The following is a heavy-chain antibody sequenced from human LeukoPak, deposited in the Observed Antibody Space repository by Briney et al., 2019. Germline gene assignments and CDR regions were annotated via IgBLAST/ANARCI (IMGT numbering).Heavy chain of an antibody. V-gene: IGHV5-51*01. CDR2: IYPGDSDT. D-gene: IGHD1-26*01. Sequence: GESLKISCKGSGYSFTSYWIGWVRQMPGKGLEWMGIIYPGDSDTRYSPSFQGQVTISADKSISTAYLQWSSLKASDTAVYYCARLRWELLGINWFDPWGQGTLVTVSS. CDR3: ARLRWELLGINWFDP. CDR1: GYSFTSYW. J-gene: IGHJ5*02.